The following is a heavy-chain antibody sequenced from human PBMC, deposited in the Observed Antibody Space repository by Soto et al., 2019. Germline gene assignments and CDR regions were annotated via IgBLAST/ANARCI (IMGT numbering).Heavy chain of an antibody. CDR2: IIPSFNRP. Sequence: QVQLVQSGAEVKKPGSSVKVSCKASGGTFSSFVISWVRQAPGQGPEWMGGIIPSFNRPNYAQKFQGRVTITADESTTTSYMELSSLRSGDTAVYYCVTSKVGYSFGSPFDFWGQGTLVTVSS. CDR3: VTSKVGYSFGSPFDF. J-gene: IGHJ4*02. D-gene: IGHD5-18*01. V-gene: IGHV1-69*01. CDR1: GGTFSSFV.